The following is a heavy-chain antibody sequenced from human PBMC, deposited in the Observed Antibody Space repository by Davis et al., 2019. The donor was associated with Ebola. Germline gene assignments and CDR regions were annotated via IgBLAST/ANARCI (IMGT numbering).Heavy chain of an antibody. CDR1: GFTFNNYA. CDR2: INRDGSTT. J-gene: IGHJ6*04. D-gene: IGHD1-7*01. V-gene: IGHV3-74*03. Sequence: GESLKISCAASGFTFNNYAMSWVRQAPGKGLVWVSCINRDGSTTTYADSVKGRFTISRDNAKNTLYLQMNNLRVEDTAVYYCVRFNWNFVPYYNGMDVWGKGTTVTVSS. CDR3: VRFNWNFVPYYNGMDV.